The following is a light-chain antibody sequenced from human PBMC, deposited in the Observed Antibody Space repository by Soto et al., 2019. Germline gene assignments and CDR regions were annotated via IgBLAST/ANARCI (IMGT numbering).Light chain of an antibody. J-gene: IGLJ2*01. V-gene: IGLV1-44*01. CDR3: AAWDDSLNGVV. CDR1: SSNIGSNT. Sequence: QSVLTQPPSASGTPGQRVTISCSGSSSNIGSNTVNWYHQLSGTAPKLLLDTNNQRPSGVPDRFSGSKSGTSASQAISGLQSDDEADYYCAAWDDSLNGVVFGGGTKLTVL. CDR2: TNN.